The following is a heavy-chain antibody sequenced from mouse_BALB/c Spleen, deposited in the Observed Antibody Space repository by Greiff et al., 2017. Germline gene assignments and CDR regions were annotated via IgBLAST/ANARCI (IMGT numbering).Heavy chain of an antibody. D-gene: IGHD1-1*01. Sequence: VQVVESGPGLVQPSQSLSITCTVSGFSLTSYGVHWVRQSPGKGLEWLGVIWSGGSTDYNAAFISRLSISKDNSKSQVFFKMNSLQADDTAIYYCARKGYYGWYFDVWGAGTTVTVSS. J-gene: IGHJ1*01. V-gene: IGHV2-4-1*01. CDR3: ARKGYYGWYFDV. CDR2: IWSGGST. CDR1: GFSLTSYG.